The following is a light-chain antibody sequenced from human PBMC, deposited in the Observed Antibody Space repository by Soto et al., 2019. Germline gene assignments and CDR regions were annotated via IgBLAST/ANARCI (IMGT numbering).Light chain of an antibody. J-gene: IGKJ5*01. CDR1: QSVSSN. V-gene: IGKV3-15*01. Sequence: EIGLTQSACTLSASPGERATLSCRASQSVSSNLAWYQQKPGQAPRLLMYGASTRATGIPARFSGSGSGTEFTLTITSLKPEDFAVYYCQQYNYLITFGQGTRLEIK. CDR2: GAS. CDR3: QQYNYLIT.